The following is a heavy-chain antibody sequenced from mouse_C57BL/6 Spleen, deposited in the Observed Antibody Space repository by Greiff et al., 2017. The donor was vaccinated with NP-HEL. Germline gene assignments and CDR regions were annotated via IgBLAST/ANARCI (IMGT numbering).Heavy chain of an antibody. J-gene: IGHJ4*01. Sequence: QVQLQQPGAELVRPGTSVKLSCKASGYTFTSYWMHWVKQRPGQGLEWIGVIDPSDSYTNYNQKFKGKATLTVDTSSSTAYMQLSSLTSEDSAVYYCASRGSSGYYAMDYWGQGTSVTVSS. D-gene: IGHD3-2*02. CDR1: GYTFTSYW. CDR3: ASRGSSGYYAMDY. CDR2: IDPSDSYT. V-gene: IGHV1-59*01.